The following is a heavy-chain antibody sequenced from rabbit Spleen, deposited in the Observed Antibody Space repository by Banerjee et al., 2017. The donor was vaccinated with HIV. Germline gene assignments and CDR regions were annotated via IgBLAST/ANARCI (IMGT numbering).Heavy chain of an antibody. V-gene: IGHV1S40*01. J-gene: IGHJ4*01. Sequence: QSLEESGGDLVKPGASLTLSCTASGFSFSSSYYMCWVRQAPGKGLELIACIYTRSTDDTYYASWAKGRFTISKTSSTTVTLQMTSLTAADTATYFCARDLDGVIGWNFGWWGPGTLVTVS. D-gene: IGHD1-1*01. CDR1: GFSFSSSYY. CDR3: ARDLDGVIGWNFGW. CDR2: IYTRSTDDT.